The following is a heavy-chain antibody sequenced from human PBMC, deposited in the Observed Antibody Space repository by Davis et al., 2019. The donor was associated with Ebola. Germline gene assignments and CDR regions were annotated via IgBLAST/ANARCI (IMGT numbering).Heavy chain of an antibody. CDR2: ISADNGNT. CDR1: GYTFSSYG. CDR3: ARMRNYYETNGFNWYFDL. Sequence: AASVKVSCKASGYTFSSYGVTWVRQAPGQGLEWMGWISADNGNTNYAQKFQGRVTMTTDTSTSTAYMALTSLRSDDTAVYYCARMRNYYETNGFNWYFDLWGRGTLVTVSS. D-gene: IGHD3-22*01. J-gene: IGHJ2*01. V-gene: IGHV1-18*01.